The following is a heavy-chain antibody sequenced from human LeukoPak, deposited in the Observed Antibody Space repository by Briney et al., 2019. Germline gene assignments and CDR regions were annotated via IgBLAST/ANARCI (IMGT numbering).Heavy chain of an antibody. CDR2: LSGSGGST. J-gene: IGHJ4*02. Sequence: GGSLRLSCAASGFTFSSYAMNWVRQAPGKGLEWVSALSGSGGSTYYADSVKGRFTISRDNSKNTLYLQMNSLRAEDTAVYFCAKRYYQDSSGYLGSIDYWGQGTLVTVSS. V-gene: IGHV3-23*01. CDR3: AKRYYQDSSGYLGSIDY. CDR1: GFTFSSYA. D-gene: IGHD3-22*01.